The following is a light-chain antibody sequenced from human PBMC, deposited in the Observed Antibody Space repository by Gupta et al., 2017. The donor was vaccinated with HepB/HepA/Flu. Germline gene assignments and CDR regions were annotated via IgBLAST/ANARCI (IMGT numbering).Light chain of an antibody. CDR2: AAS. J-gene: IGKJ1*01. CDR1: QGVSTY. CDR3: QQSYSGWT. V-gene: IGKV1-39*01. Sequence: DLQLTQSPSSLSAPKGDRVTITCRASQGVSTYLNWYQQKPGKAPKLLIYAASTLHSGVPSRFSGSWSGTDFSLTISSLQPEDSATYFCQQSYSGWTFGQGTTVEVK.